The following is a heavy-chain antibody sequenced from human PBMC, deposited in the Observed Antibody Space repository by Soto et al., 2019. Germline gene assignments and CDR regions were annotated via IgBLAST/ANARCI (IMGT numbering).Heavy chain of an antibody. CDR1: GFMFSVYT. J-gene: IGHJ4*02. CDR3: ARSYYHDSSAYYYDY. CDR2: INSDSSSI. V-gene: IGHV3-48*02. Sequence: GGSLRLSCAASGFMFSVYTMNWVRQAPGKGLEWISSINSDSSSIYHADSVKGRFTISRDNAKNSVDLQMNSLRDEDTAVYYCARSYYHDSSAYYYDYVGQTALVTVSS. D-gene: IGHD3-22*01.